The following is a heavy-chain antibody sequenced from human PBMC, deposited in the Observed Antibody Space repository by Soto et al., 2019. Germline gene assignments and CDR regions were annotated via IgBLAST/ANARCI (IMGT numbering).Heavy chain of an antibody. CDR2: IYHSGST. CDR1: GGSISGGGDS. CDR3: AREAVVTAILDY. D-gene: IGHD2-21*02. Sequence: PSETQSLTCAVSGGSISGGGDSWSWIRQPPGKGLEWIGYIYHSGSTYYNPSLKSRVTISVDRSKNQFSLKLSSVTAADTAVYYCAREAVVTAILDYWGQGTLVTVSS. V-gene: IGHV4-30-2*01. J-gene: IGHJ4*02.